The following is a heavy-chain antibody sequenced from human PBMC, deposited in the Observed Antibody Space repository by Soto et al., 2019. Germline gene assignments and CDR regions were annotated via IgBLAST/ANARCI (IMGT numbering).Heavy chain of an antibody. V-gene: IGHV3-64D*06. CDR1: GFTFSDYA. CDR3: VKDNPALEY. CDR2: IRSGGDRI. J-gene: IGHJ4*01. Sequence: EVQLVESGGGLVQPGGSLRLTCSASGFTFSDYAMHWVRQTPGKGLEYVSVIRSGGDRIYYADSVKGRFTISRDNSKNTLFLQMNSLRPDDTAMYYCVKDNPALEYWGHGTLVTVSS.